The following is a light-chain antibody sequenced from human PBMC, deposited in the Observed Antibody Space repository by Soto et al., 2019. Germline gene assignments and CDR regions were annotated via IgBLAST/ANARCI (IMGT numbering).Light chain of an antibody. V-gene: IGLV1-40*01. J-gene: IGLJ1*01. CDR2: SFN. CDR1: RSNIGAGYD. CDR3: QSYDDSLSGSGV. Sequence: SRSNIGAGYDIHWYQFLPGTAPKLLIYSFNKRPSGIPDRFSGSKSGTSASLAITGLQPEDEADYYCQSYDDSLSGSGVFGTGTKVTVL.